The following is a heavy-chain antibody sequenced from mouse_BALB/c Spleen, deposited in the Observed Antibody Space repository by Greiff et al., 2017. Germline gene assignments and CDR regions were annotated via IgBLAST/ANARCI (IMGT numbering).Heavy chain of an antibody. V-gene: IGHV3-2*02. Sequence: VQLQESGPGLVKPSQSLSLTCTVTGYSITSDYAWNWIRQFPGNKLEWMGYISYSGSTSYNPSLKSRISITRDTSKNQFFLQLNSVTTEDTATYYCARYHYGSSYWGQGTTLTVSS. D-gene: IGHD1-1*01. CDR3: ARYHYGSSY. J-gene: IGHJ2*01. CDR1: GYSITSDYA. CDR2: ISYSGST.